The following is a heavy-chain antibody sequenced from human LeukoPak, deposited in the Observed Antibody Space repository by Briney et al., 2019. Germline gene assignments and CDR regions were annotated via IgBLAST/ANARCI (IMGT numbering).Heavy chain of an antibody. J-gene: IGHJ5*02. V-gene: IGHV4-4*07. CDR2: ICSSGST. Sequence: SETLSLTCTGSGVSVSNYCWTWIPQPAGKAVEWTGRICSSGSTIYNPSLKSRVTMSLDMSNNQFSLKLTSVTAADTAIYYCARDRGSDGSDQLDPWGQGILVTVSS. CDR1: GVSVSNYC. D-gene: IGHD3-10*01. CDR3: ARDRGSDGSDQLDP.